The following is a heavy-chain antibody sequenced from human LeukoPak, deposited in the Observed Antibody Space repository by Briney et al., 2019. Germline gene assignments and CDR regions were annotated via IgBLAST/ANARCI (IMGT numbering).Heavy chain of an antibody. CDR1: GYRFTSYG. CDR2: ISAYNGNT. V-gene: IGHV1-18*01. CDR3: ARGGDGDILTGLVFDY. Sequence: ASVKVSCKASGYRFTSYGISWVRQAPGQGLEWMGWISAYNGNTNYAQKLQGRVTMTTDTSTSTAYMELRSLKSDDTAVYYCARGGDGDILTGLVFDYWGQGTLVTVSS. J-gene: IGHJ4*02. D-gene: IGHD3-9*01.